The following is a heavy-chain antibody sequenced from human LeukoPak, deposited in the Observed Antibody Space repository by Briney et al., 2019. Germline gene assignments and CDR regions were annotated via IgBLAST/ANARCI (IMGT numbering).Heavy chain of an antibody. CDR3: AKWTSYYYDSSGYFHY. Sequence: GGSLRLSCAASGFMFDDYAMHWVRQAPGKGLERVSGISWNSGRRGYADSVKGRFTISRDNAKNSLYLQMNSLRAEDTALYYCAKWTSYYYDSSGYFHYWGQGTLVTASS. V-gene: IGHV3-9*01. J-gene: IGHJ4*02. CDR1: GFMFDDYA. D-gene: IGHD3-22*01. CDR2: ISWNSGRR.